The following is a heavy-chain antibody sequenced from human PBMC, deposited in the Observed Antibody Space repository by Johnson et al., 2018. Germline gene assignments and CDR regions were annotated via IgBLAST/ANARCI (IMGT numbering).Heavy chain of an antibody. CDR3: ARANTISAYYYGMDV. Sequence: QVQLQESGPGLVKPSETLSLTCTVSGGSISSYYWSWIRQPPGKGLEWLGYIYYSGSTNYNPSLKSRVTISVDTSKNQFSLKLSSVTAADTAVYYCARANTISAYYYGMDVWGQGTTVTVSS. CDR2: IYYSGST. D-gene: IGHD3-3*01. J-gene: IGHJ6*02. V-gene: IGHV4-59*01. CDR1: GGSISSYY.